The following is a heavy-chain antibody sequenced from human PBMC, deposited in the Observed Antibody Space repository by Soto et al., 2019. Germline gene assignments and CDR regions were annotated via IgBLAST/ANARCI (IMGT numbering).Heavy chain of an antibody. J-gene: IGHJ4*02. CDR2: INSGGGST. CDR1: GYTFTSYY. Sequence: ASVKVSCNASGYTFTSYYMHWLRLVPGHGLEWMGIINSGGGSTTYAQKLQGRVTMTWDTSTSTVYMELSSLSSEDTAMYYCARETSSGRESMVDYWGQGTLVTAPQ. CDR3: ARETSSGRESMVDY. V-gene: IGHV1-46*01. D-gene: IGHD6-19*01.